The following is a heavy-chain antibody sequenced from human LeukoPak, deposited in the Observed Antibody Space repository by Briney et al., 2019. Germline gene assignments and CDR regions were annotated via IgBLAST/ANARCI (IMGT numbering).Heavy chain of an antibody. CDR2: MNPNSGNT. D-gene: IGHD2-2*01. J-gene: IGHJ5*02. CDR3: ASRWGYCSSTSCYNWFDP. CDR1: GYTFTSYD. V-gene: IGHV1-8*01. Sequence: ASVKVSCKASGYTFTSYDINWVRQATGQGLEWMGWMNPNSGNTGYAQKFQGRVAMTRNTSISTAYMELSSLRSEDTAVYYYASRWGYCSSTSCYNWFDPWGQGTLVTVSS.